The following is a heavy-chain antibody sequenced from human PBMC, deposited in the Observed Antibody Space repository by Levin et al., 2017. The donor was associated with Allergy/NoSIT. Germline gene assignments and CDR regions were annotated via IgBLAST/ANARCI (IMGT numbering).Heavy chain of an antibody. J-gene: IGHJ6*02. Sequence: SVKVSCKASGGTFSSYAISWVRQAPGQGLEWMGGIIPIFGTANYAQKFQGRVTITADESTSTAYMELSSLRSEDTAVYYCASTNWNYELDGMDVWGQGTTVTVSS. V-gene: IGHV1-69*13. D-gene: IGHD1-7*01. CDR2: IIPIFGTA. CDR3: ASTNWNYELDGMDV. CDR1: GGTFSSYA.